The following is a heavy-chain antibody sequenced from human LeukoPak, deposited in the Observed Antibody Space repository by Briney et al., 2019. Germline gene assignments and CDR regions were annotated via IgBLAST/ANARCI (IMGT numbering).Heavy chain of an antibody. D-gene: IGHD3-22*01. Sequence: ASVKVSCKASGGTFSSYAISWVRQAPGQGLEWMGGIIPIVGTTNYAQMFQGRVTITADGSTSTAYMELSRLRSEDTAVYYCARGGYYYDSSGYSHLPDYWGQGTLVTVSA. CDR1: GGTFSSYA. J-gene: IGHJ4*02. CDR3: ARGGYYYDSSGYSHLPDY. V-gene: IGHV1-69*13. CDR2: IIPIVGTT.